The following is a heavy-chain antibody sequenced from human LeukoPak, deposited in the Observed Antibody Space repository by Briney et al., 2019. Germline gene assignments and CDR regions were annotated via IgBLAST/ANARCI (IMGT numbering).Heavy chain of an antibody. D-gene: IGHD6-19*01. J-gene: IGHJ4*02. V-gene: IGHV3-74*01. CDR2: VNTDGRST. Sequence: GGSLRLSCAASGFTFSSYWMHWVRPAPGKGLVWVSRVNTDGRSTSYADSVKGRFTISRDNAKNTLYLQMNSLRAEYTAMYYCAKPYGSGYSYFDSWGQGALVTVS. CDR1: GFTFSSYW. CDR3: AKPYGSGYSYFDS.